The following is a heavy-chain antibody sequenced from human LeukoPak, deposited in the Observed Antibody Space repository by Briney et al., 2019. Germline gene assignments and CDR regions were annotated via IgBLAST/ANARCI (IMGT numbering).Heavy chain of an antibody. V-gene: IGHV3-74*01. J-gene: IGHJ4*02. D-gene: IGHD2-2*01. CDR3: ARRVVVPAAPYYFDY. CDR2: INSDGSST. CDR1: GFIFSSYW. Sequence: GGSLRLSCAASGFIFSSYWMHWVRQAPGKGLVWVSRINSDGSSTSYADSVRGRFTISRDNAKNTLYLQMNSLRAEDTAVYYCARRVVVPAAPYYFDYWGQGTLVTVSS.